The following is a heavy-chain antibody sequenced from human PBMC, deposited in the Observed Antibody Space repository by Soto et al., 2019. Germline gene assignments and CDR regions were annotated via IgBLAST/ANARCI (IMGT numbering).Heavy chain of an antibody. V-gene: IGHV4-34*01. CDR2: INHSGST. CDR1: GGSFSGYY. J-gene: IGHJ6*03. Sequence: PSETLSLTCAVYGGSFSGYYWSWIRQPPGKGLEWIGEINHSGSTNYNPSLKSRVTISVDTSKNQFSLKLSSVTAADTAVYYCARGFMAATLTSGYYYMDVWGKGTTVTVSS. CDR3: ARGFMAATLTSGYYYMDV. D-gene: IGHD2-15*01.